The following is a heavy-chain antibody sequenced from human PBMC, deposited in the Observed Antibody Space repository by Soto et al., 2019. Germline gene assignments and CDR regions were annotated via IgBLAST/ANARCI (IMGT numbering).Heavy chain of an antibody. CDR1: GGTFSSYT. CDR3: AKDYDHAGSNTLAMDV. CDR2: IIPILGIA. J-gene: IGHJ6*03. D-gene: IGHD3-10*01. Sequence: GASVKVSCKASGGTFSSYTISWVRQAPGQGLEWMGRIIPILGIANYAQKLQGRVTITADKSTSTVYMELSSLRAEDTAVYYCAKDYDHAGSNTLAMDVWGKGTTVTVSS. V-gene: IGHV1-69*04.